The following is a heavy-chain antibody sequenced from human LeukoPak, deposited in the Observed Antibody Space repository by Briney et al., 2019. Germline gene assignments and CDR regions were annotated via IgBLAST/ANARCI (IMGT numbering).Heavy chain of an antibody. Sequence: GGSLRLSCAASGFTFNNYWIHWVRQVPGKGLVWVSRINNDGSSASYVDSVRGRFTISRDNAKNTLFLQMNSLRAEDTAVYYCARRGTGHGMDVWGQGTTVIVSS. V-gene: IGHV3-74*01. D-gene: IGHD1-1*01. J-gene: IGHJ6*02. CDR1: GFTFNNYW. CDR2: INNDGSSA. CDR3: ARRGTGHGMDV.